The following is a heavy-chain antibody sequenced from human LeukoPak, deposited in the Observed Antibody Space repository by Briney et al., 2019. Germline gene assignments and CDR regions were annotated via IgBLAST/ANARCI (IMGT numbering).Heavy chain of an antibody. Sequence: PGGSLRLSCAASGFTFSDYGMHWVRQAPGKGLEWVALISYDGGNKFYADSVRDRFTISRDHSKNTLFLQMNSLRIEDTAVYYCAKVFEVRGARRPKDYWGQGTLVIVSS. V-gene: IGHV3-30*18. CDR2: ISYDGGNK. CDR3: AKVFEVRGARRPKDY. CDR1: GFTFSDYG. J-gene: IGHJ4*02. D-gene: IGHD3-10*01.